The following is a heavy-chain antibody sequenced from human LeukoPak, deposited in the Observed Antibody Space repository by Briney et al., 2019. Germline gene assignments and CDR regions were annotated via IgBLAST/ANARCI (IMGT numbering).Heavy chain of an antibody. Sequence: GGSLRLSCAASGFTFSSYSMSWVRQAPGKGLEWVANIKQDGSEKYYVDSVEGRYTISRDNAKNSLYLQMNSLRAEDTAVYYCSRVRGSWSYEGNFDYWGQGTLVTVSS. V-gene: IGHV3-7*01. D-gene: IGHD3-10*01. CDR1: GFTFSSYS. CDR2: IKQDGSEK. J-gene: IGHJ4*02. CDR3: SRVRGSWSYEGNFDY.